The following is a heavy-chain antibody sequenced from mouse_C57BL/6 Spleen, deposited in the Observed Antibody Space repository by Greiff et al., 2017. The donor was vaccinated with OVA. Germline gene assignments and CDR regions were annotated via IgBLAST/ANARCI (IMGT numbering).Heavy chain of an antibody. Sequence: EVQLVESGGGLVKPGGSLKLSCAASGFTFSSYAMSWVRQTPEKRLEWVATISNGGSYTYYPDNVKGRFTISRDNAKNNLYLQMRHLKSEDTAMSYCARDKIPYYYGSSSRYFDVWGTGTTVTVSS. CDR2: ISNGGSYT. V-gene: IGHV5-4*01. CDR1: GFTFSSYA. CDR3: ARDKIPYYYGSSSRYFDV. D-gene: IGHD1-1*01. J-gene: IGHJ1*03.